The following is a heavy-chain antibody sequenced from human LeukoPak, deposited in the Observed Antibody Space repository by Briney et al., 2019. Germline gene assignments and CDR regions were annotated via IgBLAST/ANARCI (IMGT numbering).Heavy chain of an antibody. CDR2: IYHSGST. CDR1: GYSISSGYY. Sequence: SETLSLTCAVSGYSISSGYYWGWIRQPPGKGLEWIGSIYHSGSTYYNPSLKSRVTISLDTSKIQFSLKLSSVTAADTAVYYCARRIGAAFDIWGQGTMVTVSS. CDR3: ARRIGAAFDI. J-gene: IGHJ3*02. V-gene: IGHV4-38-2*01.